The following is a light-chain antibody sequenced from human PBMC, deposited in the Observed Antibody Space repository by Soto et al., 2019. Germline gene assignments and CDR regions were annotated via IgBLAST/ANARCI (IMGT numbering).Light chain of an antibody. CDR2: AAS. J-gene: IGKJ5*01. V-gene: IGKV1-39*01. CDR1: QSISSY. CDR3: QQSYSTPPT. Sequence: DIQVTQSPSSLSASVGDRVTITCRASQSISSYLNWYQQKPGKALKLLIYAASSLQSGVPSRFSGSGSGTDFTLTISSLQPEDFATYYCQQSYSTPPTFGQGTRLEIK.